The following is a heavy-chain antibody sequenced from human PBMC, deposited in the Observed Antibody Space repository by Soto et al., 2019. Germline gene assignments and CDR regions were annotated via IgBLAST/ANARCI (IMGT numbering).Heavy chain of an antibody. J-gene: IGHJ4*02. Sequence: VQLVQSGAEVKKPGASVQVSCKTSGYSFSNYSMHGVRQVPGQGLEWMGKINPKGGSTSLAQKFKDAVTLTRDTSTNTVYMELSSLTSEATAVYSCARDGVQLWPRYYFDYWGQGTLVTVSS. V-gene: IGHV1-46*01. CDR3: ARDGVQLWPRYYFDY. CDR2: INPKGGST. CDR1: GYSFSNYS. D-gene: IGHD1-1*01.